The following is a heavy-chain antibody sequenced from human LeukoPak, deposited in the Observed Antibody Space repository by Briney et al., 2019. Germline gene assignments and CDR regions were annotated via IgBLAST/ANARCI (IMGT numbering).Heavy chain of an antibody. D-gene: IGHD2/OR15-2a*01. Sequence: PSETLSLTCSVSGTSISGDYWSWIRQPPGKGLEWIGYVYFTGNTNYNPSLKSRVTISMDTSKNQISLTVTSVTAADTAVYYCARHPFSFPFDLWGQGTLVAVSS. V-gene: IGHV4-59*08. CDR3: ARHPFSFPFDL. CDR1: GTSISGDY. J-gene: IGHJ5*02. CDR2: VYFTGNT.